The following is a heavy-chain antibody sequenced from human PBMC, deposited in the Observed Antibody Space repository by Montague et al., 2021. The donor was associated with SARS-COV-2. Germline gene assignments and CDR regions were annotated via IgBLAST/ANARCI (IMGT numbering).Heavy chain of an antibody. D-gene: IGHD3-10*01. V-gene: IGHV4-34*01. CDR3: ARRGSSVWGVTVSAELDY. CDR2: INQSGRT. CDR1: GGSFSGYY. Sequence: SETLSLTCAVYGGSFSGYYGSWIRQPPEKGLEWIGEINQSGRTNNNPSLKSRVIISVDTSKNQFSLKLSSVTAADTAVYYCARRGSSVWGVTVSAELDYWGQGILVIVS. J-gene: IGHJ4*02.